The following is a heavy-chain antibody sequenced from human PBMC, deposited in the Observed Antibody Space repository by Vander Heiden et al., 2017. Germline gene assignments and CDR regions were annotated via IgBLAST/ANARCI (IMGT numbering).Heavy chain of an antibody. CDR2: ISWNSGSI. CDR1: GFTFDDDA. D-gene: IGHD4-17*01. Sequence: EVQLVESGGGLVQPGRSLRLSCAASGFTFDDDAMHWVREAPGKGVEWVSGISWNSGSIGYADSVKGRFTISRDNAKNSLYLQMNSLRAEDTALYYCAKDTYGDKYYYYGMDVWGQGTTVTVSS. J-gene: IGHJ6*02. CDR3: AKDTYGDKYYYYGMDV. V-gene: IGHV3-9*01.